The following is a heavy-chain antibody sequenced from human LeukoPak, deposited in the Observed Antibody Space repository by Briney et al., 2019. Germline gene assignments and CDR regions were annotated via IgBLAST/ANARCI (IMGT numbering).Heavy chain of an antibody. CDR3: AKDWYDYVWGSYRPLVDY. J-gene: IGHJ4*02. D-gene: IGHD3-16*02. V-gene: IGHV3-30*18. CDR1: GFTFSSYG. Sequence: RGSLGLSCAASGFTFSSYGMHWVRQAPGKGLEWVAVISYDGSNKYYADSVKGRFTISRDNSKNTLYLQMNSLRAEDTAVYYCAKDWYDYVWGSYRPLVDYWGQGTLVTVSS. CDR2: ISYDGSNK.